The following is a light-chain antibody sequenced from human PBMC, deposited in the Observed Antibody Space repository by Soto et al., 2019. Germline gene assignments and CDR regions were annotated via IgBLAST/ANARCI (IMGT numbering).Light chain of an antibody. J-gene: IGKJ5*01. CDR1: ESISSY. Sequence: DIQMTQSPSSLSASVGDRVTITCRASESISSYLSWYQQKPGKAPKLLIYAASSLQSGVPSRFGGRGSGTDFTLTTSSLQPEDFATYYCQQSYSTPRVTFGQGTRLEIK. CDR2: AAS. V-gene: IGKV1-39*01. CDR3: QQSYSTPRVT.